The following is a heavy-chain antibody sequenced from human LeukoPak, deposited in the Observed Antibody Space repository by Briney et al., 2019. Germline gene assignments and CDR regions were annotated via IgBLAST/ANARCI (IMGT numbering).Heavy chain of an antibody. D-gene: IGHD6-6*01. CDR1: GDTVPSNTAV. V-gene: IGHV6-1*01. CDR3: TRQRSTSTDYYGMDV. J-gene: IGHJ6*02. CDR2: TYYRSKWNN. Sequence: SQTLSLMCAISGDTVPSNTAVWNWIRQSPSRGLEWHGRTYYRSKWNNDYAVSVQNRITINPDTSKNQFSLQLKSATPEDTAVYYCTRQRSTSTDYYGMDVWGQGTTVTVSS.